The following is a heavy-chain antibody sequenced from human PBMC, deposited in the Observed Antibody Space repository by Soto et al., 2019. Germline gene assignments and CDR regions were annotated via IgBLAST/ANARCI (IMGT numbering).Heavy chain of an antibody. V-gene: IGHV3-23*01. J-gene: IGHJ4*02. CDR3: ARAAGKDY. CDR1: GFTFGSYA. Sequence: GGSLRLSCAASGFTFGSYAMSWVRQAPGKGLEWVSGISGSGAGTYYADSVKGRFTISRDNSKNTLYLQMNSLRTEDTAVYYCARAAGKDYWGQGTLVTVSS. CDR2: ISGSGAGT. D-gene: IGHD6-13*01.